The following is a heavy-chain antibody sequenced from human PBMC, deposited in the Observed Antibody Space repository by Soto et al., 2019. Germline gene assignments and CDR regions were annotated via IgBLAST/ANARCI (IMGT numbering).Heavy chain of an antibody. CDR1: GFTFSSYG. CDR3: AKVVGIVVVPPAMKPYFAY. CDR2: ISGSGGST. D-gene: IGHD2-2*01. V-gene: IGHV3-23*01. Sequence: GGSLRLSCGACGFTFSSYGMSWVRQDQGKGVEWVSAISGSGGSTYYADSVKGRFTISRDNSKNTLYLQMNSLRAEDTAVYYCAKVVGIVVVPPAMKPYFAYWGQGTPVTVSS. J-gene: IGHJ4*02.